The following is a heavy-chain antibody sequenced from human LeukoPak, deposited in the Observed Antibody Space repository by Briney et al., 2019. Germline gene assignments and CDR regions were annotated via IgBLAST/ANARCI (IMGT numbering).Heavy chain of an antibody. Sequence: ASVKVSCKASGYTFTGYYMHWVRQAPGQGLEWMGWINPNSGGTNYAQKFQGRVTMTRDTSIGTAYMELSRLRSDDTAVYYCARGGSVRFLEWLLQDYWGQGTLVTVSS. J-gene: IGHJ4*02. V-gene: IGHV1-2*02. CDR2: INPNSGGT. CDR1: GYTFTGYY. D-gene: IGHD3-3*01. CDR3: ARGGSVRFLEWLLQDY.